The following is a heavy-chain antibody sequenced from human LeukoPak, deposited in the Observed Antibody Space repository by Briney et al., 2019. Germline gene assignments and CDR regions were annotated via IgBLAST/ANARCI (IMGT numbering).Heavy chain of an antibody. D-gene: IGHD3-3*01. CDR3: AKGNDFWSGYPPRAAFDI. V-gene: IGHV3-23*01. CDR2: ISGSGGST. J-gene: IGHJ3*02. Sequence: GGSLRLSCAASGFTFSSYAMSWVRQAPGKGLEWVSAISGSGGSTYYADSVKGRFTISRDNSKNTLYLQMNSLRAEDTAVYYCAKGNDFWSGYPPRAAFDIWGQGTMVTVSS. CDR1: GFTFSSYA.